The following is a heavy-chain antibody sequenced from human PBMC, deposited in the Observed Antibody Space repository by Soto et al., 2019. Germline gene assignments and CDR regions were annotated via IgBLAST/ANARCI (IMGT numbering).Heavy chain of an antibody. V-gene: IGHV1-69*01. CDR2: IIPIFGTA. D-gene: IGHD3-22*01. Sequence: QVQLVQSGAEVKKPGSSVKVSCKASGGTFSSYAISWVRQAPGQGLEWMGGIIPIFGTANYAQKFQGRVTITAGESTSTAYMELSSLRSEDTAVYYCARVGYYYDSSGYHFDYWGQGTLVTVSS. CDR1: GGTFSSYA. J-gene: IGHJ4*02. CDR3: ARVGYYYDSSGYHFDY.